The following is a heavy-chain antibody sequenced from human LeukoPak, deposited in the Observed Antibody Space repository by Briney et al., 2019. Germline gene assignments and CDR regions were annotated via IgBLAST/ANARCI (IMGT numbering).Heavy chain of an antibody. V-gene: IGHV1-2*02. CDR2: INPNSGGT. CDR3: ARVKGGRWLQFRRDGCFDY. J-gene: IGHJ4*02. D-gene: IGHD5-24*01. CDR1: GDTFTGYY. Sequence: ASVKVSCKASGDTFTGYYMHWVRQAPGQGLEWMGWINPNSGGTNYAQKFQGRVTMTRDTSISTAYVELSRLRSDDTAVYYCARVKGGRWLQFRRDGCFDYWGQGTLVTVSS.